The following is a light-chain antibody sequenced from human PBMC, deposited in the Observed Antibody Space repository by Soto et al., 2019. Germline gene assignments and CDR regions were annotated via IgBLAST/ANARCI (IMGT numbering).Light chain of an antibody. CDR1: QSVSYY. CDR2: DAS. J-gene: IGKJ4*01. Sequence: EIVLTQSPGTLSLSPGERATLSCRASQSVSYYLAWYQQKPGQAPRLLIYDASSTATAVPDRSSGRGSGTAVVLTISRLEPEDFAVYYCQHCQPYGDSPALSFGGGAKVEIK. CDR3: QHCQPYGDSPALS. V-gene: IGKV3-20*01.